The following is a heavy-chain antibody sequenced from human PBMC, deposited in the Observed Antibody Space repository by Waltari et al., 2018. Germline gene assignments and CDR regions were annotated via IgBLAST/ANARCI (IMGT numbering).Heavy chain of an antibody. V-gene: IGHV3-74*01. J-gene: IGHJ4*02. CDR3: VRFSGGY. D-gene: IGHD1-26*01. CDR1: GFTFSSYW. CDR2: IKGDGSTT. Sequence: EVQLVESGGGLVQPGGSLRLSCAASGFTFSSYWMHWVRQAPGKGLVWVSNIKGDGSTTSYADSVKGRFTISRDNAKNTLYLQMNSVRVEDTAVYYCVRFSGGYWGQGALVTVSS.